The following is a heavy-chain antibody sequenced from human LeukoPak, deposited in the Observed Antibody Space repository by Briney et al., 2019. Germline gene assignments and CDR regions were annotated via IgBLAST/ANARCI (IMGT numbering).Heavy chain of an antibody. D-gene: IGHD6-13*01. V-gene: IGHV3-7*01. CDR2: IKQDGSEK. Sequence: GGSLRLSCAASGFTFSSYWMSWFRQAPGKGLEWVANIKQDGSEKYSVDSVKGRFTISRDNAKNSLYLQLNSLRGEDTAVYYCAREGITAAADYWGQGTLVTVSP. J-gene: IGHJ4*02. CDR1: GFTFSSYW. CDR3: AREGITAAADY.